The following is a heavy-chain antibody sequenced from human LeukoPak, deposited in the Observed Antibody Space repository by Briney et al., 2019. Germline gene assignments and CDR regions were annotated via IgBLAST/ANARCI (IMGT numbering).Heavy chain of an antibody. J-gene: IGHJ4*02. V-gene: IGHV3-23*01. CDR2: TTGSADRT. D-gene: IGHD2-21*01. CDR1: GFTFSTYA. CDR3: ARPQVVIPTPFAF. Sequence: GGSLRLSCAASGFTFSTYAMSWVRQAPGKGLEWVSDTTGSADRTHYADSVKGRFTISRDNSKNIVYLQMNSLRAKDTAVYFFARPQVVIPTPFAFWGQGTLVTVSS.